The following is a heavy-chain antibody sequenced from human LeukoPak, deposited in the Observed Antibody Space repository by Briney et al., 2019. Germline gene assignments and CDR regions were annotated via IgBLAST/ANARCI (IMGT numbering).Heavy chain of an antibody. CDR1: GFTFSRLG. D-gene: IGHD5-12*01. CDR3: AKEGDEFRGYLDV. J-gene: IGHJ6*04. Sequence: GGSLRLSCATSGFTFSRLGMQWVRQAPGQGQEWVAVIHNDGTMGQYADSVKGRFTISKDFSRNTLYLQMNSLRDDDTAVYYCAKEGDEFRGYLDVWGKGTTVTVSS. CDR2: IHNDGTMG. V-gene: IGHV3-30*02.